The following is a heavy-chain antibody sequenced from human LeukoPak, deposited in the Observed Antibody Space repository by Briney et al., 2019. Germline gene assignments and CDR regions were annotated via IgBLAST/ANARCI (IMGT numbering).Heavy chain of an antibody. CDR2: VYYTGST. J-gene: IGHJ4*02. Sequence: SETLSLTCTVSGGSISSSNYYWGWIRQPPGKGLEWIGNVYYTGSTYYNTSLKSRVTISVDTSKNQFSLKLSSVTAADTAVYYCARRGGSGRAFDYWGQGTLVTVSS. CDR3: ARRGGSGRAFDY. V-gene: IGHV4-39*01. CDR1: GGSISSSNYY. D-gene: IGHD1-26*01.